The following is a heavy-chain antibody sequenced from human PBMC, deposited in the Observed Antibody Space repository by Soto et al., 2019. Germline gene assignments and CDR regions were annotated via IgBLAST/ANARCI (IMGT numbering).Heavy chain of an antibody. V-gene: IGHV3-53*01. CDR1: WFTVSTDY. CDR3: AREYTAWPLAYGLDV. CDR2: IYGGGST. J-gene: IGHJ6*02. D-gene: IGHD2-2*02. Sequence: VGSLRLSCAASWFTVSTDYMSWVRQAPGKGLEWVSVIYGGGSTYYADSVKGRFTISRDNAKNSVSLQMNSLRAEDTAVYYCAREYTAWPLAYGLDVWGQGTTVTVSS.